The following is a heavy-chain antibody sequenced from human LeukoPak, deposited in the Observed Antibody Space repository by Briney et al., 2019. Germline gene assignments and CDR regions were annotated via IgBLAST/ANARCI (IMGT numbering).Heavy chain of an antibody. D-gene: IGHD1-26*01. J-gene: IGHJ4*02. Sequence: RPSETLSLTCTVSGVSISSYYWSWIRQPPGKGLEWIGYIYYSGSTNYNPSLKSRVTISVDTSKNQFSLKLSSVTAADTAVYYCARLGGATTRGEDYFDYWGQGTLVTVSS. V-gene: IGHV4-59*01. CDR1: GVSISSYY. CDR2: IYYSGST. CDR3: ARLGGATTRGEDYFDY.